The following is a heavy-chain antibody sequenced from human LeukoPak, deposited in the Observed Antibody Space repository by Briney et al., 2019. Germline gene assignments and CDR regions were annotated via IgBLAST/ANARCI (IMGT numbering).Heavy chain of an antibody. CDR3: ARDRPTSSSGWYGYYYYYYGTDV. V-gene: IGHV3-30-3*01. Sequence: GGSLRLSCAASGFTFSSYAMHWVRQAPGKGLEWVAVISYDGSNKYYADSVKGRFTISRDNSKNTLYLQMNSLRAEDTAVYYCARDRPTSSSGWYGYYYYYYGTDVWGQGTTVTVSS. D-gene: IGHD6-19*01. CDR2: ISYDGSNK. J-gene: IGHJ6*02. CDR1: GFTFSSYA.